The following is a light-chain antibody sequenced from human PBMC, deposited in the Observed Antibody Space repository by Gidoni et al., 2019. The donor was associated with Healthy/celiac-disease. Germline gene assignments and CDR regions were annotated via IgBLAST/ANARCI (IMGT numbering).Light chain of an antibody. V-gene: IGKV3-20*01. CDR3: QQYGSSPLYT. Sequence: EIVLTQSPGPLSLSPGERATLSCRASQSVSSSYLAWYQQKTGQAPRLLIYGASSRATGIPDRFSGSGSGTDFTLTISRLEPEDFAVYYCQQYGSSPLYTFGQGTKLEIK. CDR1: QSVSSSY. J-gene: IGKJ2*01. CDR2: GAS.